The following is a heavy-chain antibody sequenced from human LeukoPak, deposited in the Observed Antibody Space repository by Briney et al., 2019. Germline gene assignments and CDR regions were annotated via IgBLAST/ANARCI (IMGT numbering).Heavy chain of an antibody. CDR2: ISAYNGHT. V-gene: IGHV1-18*01. CDR1: GYSFTTYG. J-gene: IGHJ4*02. Sequence: ASVKVSCKTSGYSFTTYGFTWVRQAPGQGLEWMGWISAYNGHTKYAQQLQGRVTITTDTATSTAYMELRSLRSDDTAVYYCARVALTMALTGSYKYPTDYWGQGTLVTVSS. D-gene: IGHD3-9*01. CDR3: ARVALTMALTGSYKYPTDY.